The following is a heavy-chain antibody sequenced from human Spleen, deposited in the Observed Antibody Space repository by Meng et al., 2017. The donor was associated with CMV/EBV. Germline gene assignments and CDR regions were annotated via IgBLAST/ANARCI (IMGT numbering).Heavy chain of an antibody. CDR3: ARLRRDIRWRYWYFDL. Sequence: YGGSFSGYYWRWIRQPPGKGLEWIGEINHSGSNNYNPSLKSRVTISVDTSKNQFSLKLSSVTAADTAVYYCARLRRDIRWRYWYFDLWGRGTLVTVSS. CDR1: GGSFSGYY. CDR2: INHSGSN. D-gene: IGHD2-15*01. J-gene: IGHJ2*01. V-gene: IGHV4-34*01.